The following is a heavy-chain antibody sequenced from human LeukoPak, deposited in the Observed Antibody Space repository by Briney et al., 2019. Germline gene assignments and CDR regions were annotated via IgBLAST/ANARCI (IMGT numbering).Heavy chain of an antibody. CDR1: GGSFSGYY. CDR2: INHGGST. D-gene: IGHD6-19*01. J-gene: IGHJ4*02. CDR3: ARVSSGWYSLDY. V-gene: IGHV4-34*01. Sequence: SETLSLTCAVYGGSFSGYYWNWIRQPPGKGLEWIGEINHGGSTNYNPSLKSRVTISVDTSKNQFSLKLSSVTAADTAVYYCARVSSGWYSLDYWGQGTLVTVSS.